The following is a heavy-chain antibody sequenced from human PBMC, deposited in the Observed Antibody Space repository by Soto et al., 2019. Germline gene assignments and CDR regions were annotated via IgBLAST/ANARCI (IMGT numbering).Heavy chain of an antibody. CDR2: IYPDDSDI. CDR3: ARLSGFYGMDV. CDR1: GYSFTNNW. V-gene: IGHV5-51*01. J-gene: IGHJ6*02. Sequence: PGESLKISCKASGYSFTNNWIGWVRQMPGKGLEWMAFIYPDDSDIRYSPSFQGQVTISADKSITTAYLQWSSLRASDSAIYYCARLSGFYGMDVWGQGTTVTVSS.